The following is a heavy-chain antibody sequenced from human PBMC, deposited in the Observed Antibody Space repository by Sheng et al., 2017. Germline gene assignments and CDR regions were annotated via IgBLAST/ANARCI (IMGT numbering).Heavy chain of an antibody. CDR2: IYYSGST. CDR3: ATEAWTASDNWFDP. Sequence: QLQLQESGPGLVKPSETLSLTCTVSGGSISSSSYYWGWIRQPPGKGLEWIGSIYYSGSTYYNPSLKSRVTISVDTSKNQFSLKLSSVTAADTAVYYCATEAWTASDNWFDPWGQGTLVTVSS. J-gene: IGHJ5*02. V-gene: IGHV4-39*01. CDR1: GGSISSSSYY. D-gene: IGHD3-3*01.